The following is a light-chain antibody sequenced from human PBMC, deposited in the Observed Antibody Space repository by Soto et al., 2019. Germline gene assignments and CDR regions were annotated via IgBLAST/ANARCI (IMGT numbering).Light chain of an antibody. Sequence: QSALTQPASVSGSPGQSITISCTGTSSDVGGYNYVSWYLHHPGKAPKLMIYEVSNRPSGVSNRFSGSKSGNTASLTISGLQAEDEAEYYCSSYTTSSTLVFGGGTKLTVL. J-gene: IGLJ3*02. CDR3: SSYTTSSTLV. CDR2: EVS. CDR1: SSDVGGYNY. V-gene: IGLV2-14*01.